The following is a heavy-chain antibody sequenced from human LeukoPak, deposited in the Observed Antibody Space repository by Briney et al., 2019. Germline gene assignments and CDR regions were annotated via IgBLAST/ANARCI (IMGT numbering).Heavy chain of an antibody. D-gene: IGHD3-9*01. Sequence: SETLSLTCAVYGGSLSGFYWSWIRQSPGKGLEWIGEINQSGSTYYNPSLKSRVTISVDTSENQFSLKLSSVTAADTAVYYCARDRGRYDILTGYRSGRLDYWGQGTLVTVSS. J-gene: IGHJ4*02. CDR2: INQSGST. CDR3: ARDRGRYDILTGYRSGRLDY. V-gene: IGHV4-34*01. CDR1: GGSLSGFY.